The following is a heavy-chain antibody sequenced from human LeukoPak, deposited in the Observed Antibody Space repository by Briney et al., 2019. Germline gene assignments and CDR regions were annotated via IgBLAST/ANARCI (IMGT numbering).Heavy chain of an antibody. CDR2: IYSGGST. V-gene: IGHV3-53*01. CDR3: ARYSGSYYWWFDP. J-gene: IGHJ5*02. CDR1: GFTVSSNY. Sequence: GGSLRLSCAASGFTVSSNYMSWVRQAPGKGLEWVSVIYSGGSTYYADSVKGRFTISRDNSKNTLYLQMNSLRAEDTAVYYCARYSGSYYWWFDPWGQGTLVTVSS. D-gene: IGHD1-26*01.